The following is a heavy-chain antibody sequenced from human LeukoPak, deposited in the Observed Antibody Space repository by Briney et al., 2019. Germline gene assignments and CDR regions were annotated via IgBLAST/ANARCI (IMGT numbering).Heavy chain of an antibody. D-gene: IGHD3-9*01. CDR2: IYYSGST. V-gene: IGHV4-59*01. CDR1: GGSISSYY. J-gene: IGHJ3*02. CDR3: AREGGYDILTGYYKENAFDI. Sequence: PSETLSLTCTVSGGSISSYYWSWIRQPPGKGLEWVGYIYYSGSTNYNPSLKSRVTISVDTSKNQFSLKLSSVTAADTAVYYCAREGGYDILTGYYKENAFDIWGQGTMVTVSS.